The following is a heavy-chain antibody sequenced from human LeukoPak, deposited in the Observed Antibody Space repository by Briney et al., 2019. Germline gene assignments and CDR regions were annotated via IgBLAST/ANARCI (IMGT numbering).Heavy chain of an antibody. Sequence: GGSLRLSCAASGFTFSSYWMSWVRQAPGKGLEWVANIKQDGSEKYYVDSVKGLFTISRDNAKNSLYLQMNSLRAEDTAVYYCARDKPDYYDSSGAQNFDYWGQGTLVTVSS. J-gene: IGHJ4*02. V-gene: IGHV3-7*01. D-gene: IGHD3-22*01. CDR3: ARDKPDYYDSSGAQNFDY. CDR2: IKQDGSEK. CDR1: GFTFSSYW.